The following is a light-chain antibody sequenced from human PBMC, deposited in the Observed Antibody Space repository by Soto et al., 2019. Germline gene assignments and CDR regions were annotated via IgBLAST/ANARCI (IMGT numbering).Light chain of an antibody. CDR2: GNS. J-gene: IGLJ1*01. V-gene: IGLV1-40*01. CDR3: QSYDSSLSGYV. CDR1: SSNIGAGYD. Sequence: SVLTQPPSVSGAPGQRVTISRTGSSSNIGAGYDVHWYQQLPGTAPKLLIYGNSNRPSGVPDRFSGSKSGPSASLAITGLQAEDEADYYCQSYDSSLSGYVFGTGTKVTVL.